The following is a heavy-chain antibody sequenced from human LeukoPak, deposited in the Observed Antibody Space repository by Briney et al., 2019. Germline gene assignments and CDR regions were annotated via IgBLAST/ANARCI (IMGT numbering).Heavy chain of an antibody. V-gene: IGHV3-15*01. CDR2: IKSKTDGGTT. D-gene: IGHD2-2*01. CDR1: GFTFSNAR. CDR3: TTDYVVVPAATDY. Sequence: NPGGSLRLSCAASGFTFSNARMSWVRPAPGKGVEWVGRIKSKTDGGTTDYAAPVKGRFTISRDDSKNTLYLQMNSLKTEDTAVYYCTTDYVVVPAATDYWGQGTLVTVSS. J-gene: IGHJ4*02.